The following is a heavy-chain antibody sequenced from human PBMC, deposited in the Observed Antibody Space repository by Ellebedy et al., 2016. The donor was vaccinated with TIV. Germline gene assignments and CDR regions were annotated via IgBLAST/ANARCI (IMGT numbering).Heavy chain of an antibody. V-gene: IGHV3-30*18. CDR3: AKDPGYESADPDAFER. J-gene: IGHJ3*02. D-gene: IGHD6-13*01. CDR2: ILYDGSEK. Sequence: GGSLRLSXTASGFTFSSYGMHWVRQAPGKGLEWVAVILYDGSEKHYVDSVKGRFTISRDNSTNTLSLQMDSLRPEDTAVYYCAKDPGYESADPDAFERWGQGTMVTVSS. CDR1: GFTFSSYG.